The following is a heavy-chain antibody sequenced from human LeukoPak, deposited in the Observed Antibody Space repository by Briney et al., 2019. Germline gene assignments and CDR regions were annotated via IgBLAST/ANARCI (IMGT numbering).Heavy chain of an antibody. V-gene: IGHV1-2*02. CDR2: INPNSGGT. Sequence: ASVKVSCKASGYTLTGYYMHWVRQAPGQGLEWMGWINPNSGGTNYAQKFQGRVTMTEDTSTDTAYMELSSLRSEDTAVYYCATCIPTHGCYYWGQGTLVTVSS. CDR3: ATCIPTHGCYY. J-gene: IGHJ4*02. D-gene: IGHD2-8*01. CDR1: GYTLTGYY.